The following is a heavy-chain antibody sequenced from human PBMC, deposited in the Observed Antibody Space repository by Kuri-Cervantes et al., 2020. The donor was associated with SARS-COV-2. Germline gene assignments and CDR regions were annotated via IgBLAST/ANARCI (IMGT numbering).Heavy chain of an antibody. J-gene: IGHJ6*03. CDR2: INPNGGGT. V-gene: IGHV1-2*02. D-gene: IGHD5-18*01. CDR1: GYTFTGYY. Sequence: ASVKVSCKASGYTFTGYYMHWVRQAPGQGLEWMGWINPNGGGTNYAQKFQGRVTMTRDTSISTAYMELSRLRSDDTAVYYCAREAAMATGDYYYYMDVWGKGTTVTVSS. CDR3: AREAAMATGDYYYYMDV.